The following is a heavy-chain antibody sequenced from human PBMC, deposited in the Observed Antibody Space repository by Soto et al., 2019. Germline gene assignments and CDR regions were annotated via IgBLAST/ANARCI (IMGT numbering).Heavy chain of an antibody. CDR1: GFTFSSYA. J-gene: IGHJ4*02. Sequence: QVQLVESGGGVVQPGRSLRLSCAASGFTFSSYAMHWVRQAPGKGLEWVAVISYDGSSKFYADSVKGRFTISRDTSKNTLYLQMNSLRAGDTAVYYCAKAGGLLLDYWGQGTLVSVSS. CDR2: ISYDGSSK. D-gene: IGHD2-15*01. CDR3: AKAGGLLLDY. V-gene: IGHV3-30-3*01.